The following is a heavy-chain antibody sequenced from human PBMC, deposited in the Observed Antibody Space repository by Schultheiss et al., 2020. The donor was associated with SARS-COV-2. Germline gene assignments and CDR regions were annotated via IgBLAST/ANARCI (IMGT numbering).Heavy chain of an antibody. CDR2: ISSSSSYI. J-gene: IGHJ6*02. Sequence: GESLKISCAASGFTFSSYSMNWVRQAPGKGLEWVSSISSSSSYIYYADSVKGRFTISRDNAKNSLYLQMNSLRAEDTAVYYCARGGVWFGERSPYYYGMDVWGQGTTVTVSS. CDR1: GFTFSSYS. D-gene: IGHD3-10*01. V-gene: IGHV3-21*01. CDR3: ARGGVWFGERSPYYYGMDV.